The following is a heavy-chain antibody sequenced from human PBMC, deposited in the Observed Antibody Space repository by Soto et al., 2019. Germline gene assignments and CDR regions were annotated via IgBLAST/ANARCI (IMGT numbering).Heavy chain of an antibody. V-gene: IGHV3-23*01. D-gene: IGHD2-2*01. CDR2: ISGSGGST. CDR1: GFTFSSSA. Sequence: GGFVRVTCIASGFTFSSSAINWVRQAPGKGLEWVSGISGSGGSTYYADSVKGRFTISRDNSKNTVYLQMNSLRAEDTAVCYCAKDLGYCSSTGCYAFYGMDVWGQGTTFTVSS. CDR3: AKDLGYCSSTGCYAFYGMDV. J-gene: IGHJ6*02.